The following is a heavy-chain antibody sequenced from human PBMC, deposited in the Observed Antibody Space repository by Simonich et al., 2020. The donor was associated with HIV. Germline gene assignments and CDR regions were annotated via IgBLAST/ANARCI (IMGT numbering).Heavy chain of an antibody. D-gene: IGHD1-26*01. CDR2: IYPGDSET. J-gene: IGHJ6*03. V-gene: IGHV5-51*01. Sequence: EVQLVQSGAEVKKPGESLKISCKGSGYSFTRYWIGWVRQMPGKGLGWMGIIYPGDSETRYSPSFQGQVTMSADKSISTAYLQWSSLKASDTAMYYCARQGYSGSLYYYYYYMDVWGKGTTVTVSS. CDR3: ARQGYSGSLYYYYYYMDV. CDR1: GYSFTRYW.